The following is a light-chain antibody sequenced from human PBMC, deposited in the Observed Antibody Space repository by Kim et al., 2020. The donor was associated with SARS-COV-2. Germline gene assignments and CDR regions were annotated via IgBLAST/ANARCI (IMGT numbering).Light chain of an antibody. J-gene: IGLJ3*02. CDR3: CSYAGTSTWV. CDR1: SGDVGTYNL. V-gene: IGLV2-23*01. Sequence: QSALTQPASVSGSPGQSITISCTGTSGDVGTYNLVSWYQQKPGKAPKVILYGDTKRPSGVSNRFSGSKSGNTASLTISGLQAEDEGDYHCCSYAGTSTWVFGGGTKLTVL. CDR2: GDT.